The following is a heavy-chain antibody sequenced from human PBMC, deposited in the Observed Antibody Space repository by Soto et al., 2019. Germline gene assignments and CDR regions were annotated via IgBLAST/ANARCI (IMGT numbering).Heavy chain of an antibody. CDR2: MNPNSANT. J-gene: IGHJ5*02. CDR3: ARMATSGTLNWFDP. V-gene: IGHV1-8*01. CDR1: GYTFTNND. Sequence: ASVKVSCKASGYTFTNNDISWVRQAIGQGLEWMGWMNPNSANTGYAQKFQGRVSMTRNTSISTAYMELSSLRSDDTAIYYCARMATSGTLNWFDPWGQGTLVTVS.